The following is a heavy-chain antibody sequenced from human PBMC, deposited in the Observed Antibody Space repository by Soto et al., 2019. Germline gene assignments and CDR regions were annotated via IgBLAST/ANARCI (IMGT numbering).Heavy chain of an antibody. D-gene: IGHD3-10*01. CDR1: GSSFTSDL. CDR3: ARHGDYYGSGSYYKY. J-gene: IGHJ4*02. CDR2: IYPGDSDT. Sequence: GESLHISCKGSGSSFTSDLIGWVRQMPGKGLEWMGIIYPGDSDTRYSPSFQGQVTISADKSISTAYLQWSSLKASDTAMYYCARHGDYYGSGSYYKYWGQGTLVTVSS. V-gene: IGHV5-51*01.